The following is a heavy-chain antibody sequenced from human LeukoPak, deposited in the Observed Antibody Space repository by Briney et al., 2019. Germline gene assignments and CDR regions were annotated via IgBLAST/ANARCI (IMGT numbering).Heavy chain of an antibody. CDR1: GISFSSYW. V-gene: IGHV3-7*01. Sequence: GSLRLSCVASGISFSSYWMAWVRQAPGKGLEWVANIKYDGTHKFYADSVKGRFTISRDNAKNSLFLEMNSLTADDTAVYFCASSHDSSGNDWGQGTLVTVSS. D-gene: IGHD3-22*01. J-gene: IGHJ4*02. CDR3: ASSHDSSGND. CDR2: IKYDGTHK.